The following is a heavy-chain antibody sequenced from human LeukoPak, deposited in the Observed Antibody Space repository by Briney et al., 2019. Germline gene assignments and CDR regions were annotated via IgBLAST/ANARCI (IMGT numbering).Heavy chain of an antibody. D-gene: IGHD1-7*01. CDR3: ARAVRITGTPYMDV. V-gene: IGHV4-59*01. Sequence: SETLSLTCTVSGGSISSYYWSWIRQPPGKGLEWIGYMYYRGNTNYNPSLKSRVTISIDTPNNQFSLELSSVTAADTAVYYCARAVRITGTPYMDVWGKGTTVTVSS. CDR1: GGSISSYY. J-gene: IGHJ6*03. CDR2: MYYRGNT.